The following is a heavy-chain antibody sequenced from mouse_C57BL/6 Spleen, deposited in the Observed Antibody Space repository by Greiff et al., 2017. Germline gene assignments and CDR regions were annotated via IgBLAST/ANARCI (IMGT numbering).Heavy chain of an antibody. J-gene: IGHJ1*03. V-gene: IGHV1-52*01. CDR2: IDPSDSET. Sequence: QVQLQQPGAELVRPGSSVKLSCKASGYTFTSYWMHWVKQRPIQGLEWIGNIDPSDSETHYNQKFKDKATLTVDKSSSTAYMQLSSLTSEDSAVXYCARYGHYYGSSYRYFDVWGTGTTVTVAS. CDR3: ARYGHYYGSSYRYFDV. D-gene: IGHD1-1*01. CDR1: GYTFTSYW.